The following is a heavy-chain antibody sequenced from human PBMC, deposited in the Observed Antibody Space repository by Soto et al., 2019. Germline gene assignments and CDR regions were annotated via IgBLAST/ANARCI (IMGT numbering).Heavy chain of an antibody. J-gene: IGHJ6*02. Sequence: EMQLLESGGGLGQPGGSLRLSCVASPITVYNFAAMSWVRQTPERGLEWVSTISGRGDHRYYADSVKGRFTISRDNSKNILYLQMDGLRVYDTAVYYCAKDRALENQTPYGMDVWGQGTTVTV. D-gene: IGHD2-2*01. CDR1: PITVYNFAA. V-gene: IGHV3-23*01. CDR2: ISGRGDHR. CDR3: AKDRALENQTPYGMDV.